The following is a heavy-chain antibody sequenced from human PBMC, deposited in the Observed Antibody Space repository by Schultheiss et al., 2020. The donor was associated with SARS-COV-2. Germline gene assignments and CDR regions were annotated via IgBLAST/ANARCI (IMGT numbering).Heavy chain of an antibody. V-gene: IGHV3-30*04. J-gene: IGHJ4*02. Sequence: GGSLILSCAASGFTFSSYAMHWVRQAPGKGLEWVAVISYDGSNKYYADSVKGRFTISRDNSKNTLYLQMNSLRAEDTAVYYCARSIAVAGKNNLGRLDYWGQGTLVTVSS. CDR1: GFTFSSYA. D-gene: IGHD6-19*01. CDR3: ARSIAVAGKNNLGRLDY. CDR2: ISYDGSNK.